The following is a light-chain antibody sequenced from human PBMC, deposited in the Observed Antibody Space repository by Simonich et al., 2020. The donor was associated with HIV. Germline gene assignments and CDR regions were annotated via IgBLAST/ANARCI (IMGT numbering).Light chain of an antibody. V-gene: IGKV3-11*01. CDR3: QQRSNYT. CDR2: VAS. Sequence: EIVLTQFPATLSLSPGERATLSCRASQSVNSYLAWYQQKPGQAPRLLIYVASNRATGIPARFSGSGSGTDFTLTISSLEPEDFAVYYCQQRSNYTFGQGTKLEIK. J-gene: IGKJ2*01. CDR1: QSVNSY.